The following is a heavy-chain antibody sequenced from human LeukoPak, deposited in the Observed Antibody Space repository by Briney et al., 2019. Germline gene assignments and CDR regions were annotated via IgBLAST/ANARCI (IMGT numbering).Heavy chain of an antibody. CDR2: IIPILGIA. V-gene: IGHV1-69*04. J-gene: IGHJ4*02. Sequence: ASVKVSCKASGGTFSSYAISWVRQAPGQGLEWMGRIIPILGIANYAQKFQGRVTITADKSTSTAYMELSSLRSEDTAVYYCARVGQRGHIDYWGQGTLVTVSS. CDR1: GGTFSSYA. CDR3: ARVGQRGHIDY. D-gene: IGHD6-25*01.